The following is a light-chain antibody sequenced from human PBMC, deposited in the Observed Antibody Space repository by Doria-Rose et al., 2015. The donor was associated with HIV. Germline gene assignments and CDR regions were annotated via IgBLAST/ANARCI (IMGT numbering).Light chain of an antibody. Sequence: SSELSQEPAVSVALGQTVRNTCQGDSLRIYSGTWYQQKPGQAPLLVIFAKNSRPSGIPDRFSGSTSGNTTSLIIIGAQAEDEADYYCSSPDNSGNRVLFGRGTTLTVL. CDR3: SSPDNSGNRVL. J-gene: IGLJ3*02. CDR1: SLRIYS. V-gene: IGLV3-19*01. CDR2: AKN.